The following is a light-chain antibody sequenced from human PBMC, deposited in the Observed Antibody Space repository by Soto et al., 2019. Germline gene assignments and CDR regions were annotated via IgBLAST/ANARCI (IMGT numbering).Light chain of an antibody. CDR3: QSYDSRLSGSDV. CDR2: GDS. CDR1: SSNIGAGYD. V-gene: IGLV1-40*01. Sequence: QSVLTQPPSVSGAPGQRVTISCTGSSSNIGAGYDVNWYQQLPGTAPKLLIFGDSNRPSGVPDRFSGSKSGTSASLAITGLQADDEADYSCQSYDSRLSGSDVFGAGTKLTVL. J-gene: IGLJ1*01.